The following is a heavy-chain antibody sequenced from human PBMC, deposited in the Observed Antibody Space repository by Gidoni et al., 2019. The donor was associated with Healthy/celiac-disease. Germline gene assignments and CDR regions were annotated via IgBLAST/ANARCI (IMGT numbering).Heavy chain of an antibody. CDR2: INPNSGGT. V-gene: IGHV1-2*02. J-gene: IGHJ3*02. CDR3: ARARDQWLEGGSLAFDI. D-gene: IGHD6-19*01. CDR1: GYTFTGYY. Sequence: QVQLVQSGAEVKKPGASVKVSCKASGYTFTGYYMHWVRQAPGQGLEWMGWINPNSGGTNYAQKFQGRVTMTRDTSISTAYMELSRLRSDDTAVYYCARARDQWLEGGSLAFDIWGQGTMVTVSS.